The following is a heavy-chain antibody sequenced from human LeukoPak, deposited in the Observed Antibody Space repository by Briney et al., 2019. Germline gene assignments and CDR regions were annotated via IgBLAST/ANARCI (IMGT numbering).Heavy chain of an antibody. V-gene: IGHV4-4*07. J-gene: IGHJ4*02. CDR1: GDSISSYF. D-gene: IGHD6-13*01. CDR2: FYSSEST. Sequence: SETLFLTCTVSGDSISSYFWSWIRQPAVKGLEWIGRFYSSESTNYNPSLKSRVTMSVDTSKNQFSLKLSSVTAADTAVYYCARQYSSKFDYWGQGIMVTVSS. CDR3: ARQYSSKFDY.